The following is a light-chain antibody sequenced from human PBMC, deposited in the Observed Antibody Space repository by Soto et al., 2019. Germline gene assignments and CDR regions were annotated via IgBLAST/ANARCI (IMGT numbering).Light chain of an antibody. J-gene: IGKJ3*01. Sequence: EIVLTQSPATLSLSPGERATLSCRASQSVSSYLAWYQQKPGQAPRLLIYDASNRATGIPARFSGSGSGTDFTLTISSLEPEDFAVYYFQQRNNCLFTFGPGTKVDIK. CDR1: QSVSSY. CDR2: DAS. CDR3: QQRNNCLFT. V-gene: IGKV3-11*01.